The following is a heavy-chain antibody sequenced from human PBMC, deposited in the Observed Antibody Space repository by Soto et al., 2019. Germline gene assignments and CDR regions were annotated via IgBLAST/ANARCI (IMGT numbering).Heavy chain of an antibody. V-gene: IGHV3-43*01. Sequence: PGGSLRLSCAASGFRFDDYNMHWVRQAPGKGLEWVSLITWNGGNTYYADSVKGRFTISRDGTTQSVFLQMTSLKREDTGLYYCARETLSFGSALDVWGQGXXVTVSX. CDR2: ITWNGGNT. J-gene: IGHJ6*02. CDR1: GFRFDDYN. D-gene: IGHD3-3*01. CDR3: ARETLSFGSALDV.